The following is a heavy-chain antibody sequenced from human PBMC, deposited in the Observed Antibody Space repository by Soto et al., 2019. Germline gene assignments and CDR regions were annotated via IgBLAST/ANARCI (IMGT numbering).Heavy chain of an antibody. V-gene: IGHV3-48*01. CDR3: ARSGNYRLDC. Sequence: EVQLVESGGGLVQPGGSLRLSCAASGFSFSSHNMNWVRQAPGKGLEWISYISTSGSSIYYADSVKGRFTISRDNAKNSLYLQMISLRAEDTALYYCARSGNYRLDCWGQGTLVTVSS. CDR2: ISTSGSSI. D-gene: IGHD1-26*01. J-gene: IGHJ4*02. CDR1: GFSFSSHN.